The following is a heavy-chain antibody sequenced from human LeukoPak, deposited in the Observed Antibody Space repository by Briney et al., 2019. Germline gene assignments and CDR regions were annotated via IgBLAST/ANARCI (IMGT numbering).Heavy chain of an antibody. Sequence: GGSLRLSCSTSGFTFGDYPMSWFRQAPGKGLEWLSDISTSGFTVYYADSVKGRFTISRDNSKNTLYLQMNSLRAEDTAVYYCARNVVHSSGFAFDIWGQGTMVTVSS. V-gene: IGHV3-11*04. D-gene: IGHD3-22*01. J-gene: IGHJ3*02. CDR1: GFTFGDYP. CDR3: ARNVVHSSGFAFDI. CDR2: ISTSGFTV.